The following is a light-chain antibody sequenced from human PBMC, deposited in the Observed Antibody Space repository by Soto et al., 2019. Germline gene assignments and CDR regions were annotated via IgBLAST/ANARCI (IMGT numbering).Light chain of an antibody. V-gene: IGKV1-9*01. J-gene: IGKJ5*01. Sequence: DIQLTQSPSVLSASVADRVTITCRASQGISSYLAWYQQKPGKAPKLLIYAASTLQSGVPSRFSGSGSGTEFTLTISSLQPEDFATYYCQQLNSYPITFGQGTRLEIK. CDR2: AAS. CDR1: QGISSY. CDR3: QQLNSYPIT.